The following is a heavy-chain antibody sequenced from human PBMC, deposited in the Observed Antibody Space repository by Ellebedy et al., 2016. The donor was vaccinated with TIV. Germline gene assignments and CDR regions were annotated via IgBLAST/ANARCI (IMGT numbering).Heavy chain of an antibody. J-gene: IGHJ6*02. CDR3: ARIPALRKVGATNYYYYYGMDV. D-gene: IGHD1-26*01. CDR2: IFSNDEK. V-gene: IGHV2-26*01. CDR1: GFSLSNARMG. Sequence: SGPTLVKPTQTLTLTCTVSGFSLSNARMGVSWIRQPPGKALEWLAHIFSNDEKSYSTSLKSRLTISKDTSKSQVVLTMTNMDPVDTATYYCARIPALRKVGATNYYYYYGMDVWGQGTTVTVSS.